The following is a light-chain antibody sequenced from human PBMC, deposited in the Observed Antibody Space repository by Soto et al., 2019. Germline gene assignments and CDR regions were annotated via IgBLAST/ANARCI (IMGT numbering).Light chain of an antibody. CDR2: VNS. J-gene: IGLJ2*01. CDR1: SSNIGAGYD. V-gene: IGLV1-40*01. CDR3: QSYDSSLSAVV. Sequence: QAVVTQPPSVSGAPGQRVTISCTGSSSNIGAGYDVHWYQQLPGTAPKLLIYVNSNRPSGVPDRFSGSKSGTSASLAITGLQAEDEADYYCQSYDSSLSAVVLGGGTKVTVL.